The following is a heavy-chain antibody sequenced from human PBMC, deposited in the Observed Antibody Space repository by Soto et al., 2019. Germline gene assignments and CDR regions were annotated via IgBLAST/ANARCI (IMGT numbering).Heavy chain of an antibody. CDR2: ISYDGSNK. CDR3: ASFPGIAVAGFDY. CDR1: GFTFSSYA. D-gene: IGHD6-19*01. Sequence: QVQLVESGGGVVQPGRSLRLSCAASGFTFSSYAMHWVRQAPGKGLEWVAVISYDGSNKYYADSVKRRFTISRDNSKNTLYLQMNSLRAEDTAVYYCASFPGIAVAGFDYWGQGTLVTVSS. V-gene: IGHV3-30-3*01. J-gene: IGHJ4*02.